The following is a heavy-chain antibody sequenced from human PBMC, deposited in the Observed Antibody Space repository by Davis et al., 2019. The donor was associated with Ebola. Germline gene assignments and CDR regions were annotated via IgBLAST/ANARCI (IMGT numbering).Heavy chain of an antibody. D-gene: IGHD1-1*01. CDR3: ARAQFPTTSDH. Sequence: ASVTVSCKASGYTFTSYGITWVRQAPGQGLEWMGWINPHNGNTNYAQNVQGRVIMTTDTSTSTAYMEVGILRSDDTAVYYCARAQFPTTSDHWGQGTLVTVSS. J-gene: IGHJ4*02. CDR2: INPHNGNT. V-gene: IGHV1-18*04. CDR1: GYTFTSYG.